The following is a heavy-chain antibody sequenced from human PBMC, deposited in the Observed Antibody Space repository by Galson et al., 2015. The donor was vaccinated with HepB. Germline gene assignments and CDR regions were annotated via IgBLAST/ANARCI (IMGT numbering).Heavy chain of an antibody. CDR1: GFTFSSYA. CDR3: AKDHDYSNYGGGH. V-gene: IGHV3-23*01. J-gene: IGHJ4*02. D-gene: IGHD4-11*01. CDR2: ISGSGGST. Sequence: SLRLSCAASGFTFSSYAMSWVRQAPGKGLEWVSAISGSGGSTYYADSVKGRFTISRDNSKNTLYLQMNSLRAEDTAVYYCAKDHDYSNYGGGHWGQGTLVTVSS.